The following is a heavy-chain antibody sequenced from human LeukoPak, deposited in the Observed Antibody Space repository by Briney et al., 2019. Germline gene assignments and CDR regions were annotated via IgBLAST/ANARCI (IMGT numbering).Heavy chain of an antibody. CDR3: ASLTYYYDSSGYYSRWFDP. D-gene: IGHD3-22*01. V-gene: IGHV4-38-2*02. J-gene: IGHJ5*02. Sequence: SETLSLTCTVSGYSISSGYYWGWIRQPPGKGLEWIGSIYHSGSTYYNPSLKSRVTISVDTSKNQFSLKLSSVTAADTAVYYCASLTYYYDSSGYYSRWFDPWGQGTLVTVSS. CDR2: IYHSGST. CDR1: GYSISSGYY.